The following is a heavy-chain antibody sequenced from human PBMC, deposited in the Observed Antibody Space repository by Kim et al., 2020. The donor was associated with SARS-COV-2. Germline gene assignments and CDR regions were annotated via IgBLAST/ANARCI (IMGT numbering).Heavy chain of an antibody. CDR2: ISAYNGNT. CDR3: ARDDIVVVPAAKTVYYYYGMDG. V-gene: IGHV1-18*04. J-gene: IGHJ6*02. D-gene: IGHD2-2*01. CDR1: GYTFTSYG. Sequence: ASVKVSCKASGYTFTSYGISWVRQAPGQGLEWMGWISAYNGNTNYAQKLQGRVTMTTDTSTSTAYMELRSLRSDDTAVYYCARDDIVVVPAAKTVYYYYGMDGWGQGTTVTVSS.